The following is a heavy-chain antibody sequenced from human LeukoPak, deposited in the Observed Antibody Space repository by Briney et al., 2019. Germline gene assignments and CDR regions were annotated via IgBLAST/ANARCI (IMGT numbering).Heavy chain of an antibody. D-gene: IGHD5-12*01. Sequence: GRSLRLSCAASGLSFSRYWMHWAPHAPGKGLVWVSRINGDGSTTSHADSVKGRFTISRDNAKNTLYLQMNSLRAEDTAVYYCARAGSGYLPTGYWGQGTLVTVSS. J-gene: IGHJ4*02. V-gene: IGHV3-74*01. CDR1: GLSFSRYW. CDR3: ARAGSGYLPTGY. CDR2: INGDGSTT.